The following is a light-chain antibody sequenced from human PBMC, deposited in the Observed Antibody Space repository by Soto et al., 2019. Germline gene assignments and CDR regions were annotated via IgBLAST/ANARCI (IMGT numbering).Light chain of an antibody. CDR2: NTD. Sequence: QTVVTQEPSLTVSPGGTVTVTCASSAGAVTRNSFASWFQQKSGQAPRALISNTDDKLSWTPARFSGSVLGGKAALTLSGVQPEDEADYYCLLYRGGTRVFGGGTKLTVL. CDR3: LLYRGGTRV. J-gene: IGLJ3*02. CDR1: AGAVTRNSF. V-gene: IGLV7-43*01.